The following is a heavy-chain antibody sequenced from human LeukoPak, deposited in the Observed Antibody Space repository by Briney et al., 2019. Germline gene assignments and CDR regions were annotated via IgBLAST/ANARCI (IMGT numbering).Heavy chain of an antibody. CDR1: GGSISSSSYY. CDR2: IYYSGST. CDR3: ARHLVRYCSSTSCPQFGY. Sequence: PSETLSLTCTVSGGSISSSSYYWGWIRQPPGKGLEWIGSIYYSGSTYYSPSLKSRVTISVDTSKNQFSLKLSSVTAADTAVYYCARHLVRYCSSTSCPQFGYWGQGTLVTVSS. J-gene: IGHJ4*02. D-gene: IGHD2-2*01. V-gene: IGHV4-39*01.